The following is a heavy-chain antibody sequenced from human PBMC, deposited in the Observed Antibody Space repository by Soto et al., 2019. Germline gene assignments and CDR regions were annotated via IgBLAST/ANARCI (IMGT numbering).Heavy chain of an antibody. D-gene: IGHD3-10*01. CDR2: ISGNGGST. CDR1: GFTFSSYA. CDR3: AKERLSYSNVGPYYGMDV. Sequence: PGGALILSCAGSGFTFSSYAMTWVRQSPGKGLERVSAISGNGGSTHYADSVTGRFTISRDNSKNTVYLQMNSLRAEDTAIYSCAKERLSYSNVGPYYGMDVWGQGTTVTVSS. J-gene: IGHJ6*02. V-gene: IGHV3-23*01.